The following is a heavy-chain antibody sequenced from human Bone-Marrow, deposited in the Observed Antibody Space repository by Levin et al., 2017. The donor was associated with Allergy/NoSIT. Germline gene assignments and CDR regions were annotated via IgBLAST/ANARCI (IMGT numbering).Heavy chain of an antibody. CDR2: INTHSGNP. J-gene: IGHJ5*02. CDR3: ARGANWFDP. V-gene: IGHV7-4-1*02. CDR1: GYTFSTYA. Sequence: GESLKISCKASGYTFSTYAMNWVRQAPGEGLEWMGWINTHSGNPTYVQDFTGRFVFSLDTTVSTAYLQINNLKTEDTAVYYCARGANWFDPWGQGTLVTVSS.